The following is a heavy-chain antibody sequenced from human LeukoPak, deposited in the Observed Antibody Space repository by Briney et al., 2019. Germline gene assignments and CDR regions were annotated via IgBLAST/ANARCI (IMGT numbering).Heavy chain of an antibody. CDR3: AREGDFDWLSIFDY. V-gene: IGHV3-48*01. Sequence: PGGSLRLSCAASGFTFSSYSMNWVRQAPGKGLEWVSYISSSSSTIYYADSVKGRFTISRDNAKNSLYLQMNSLRAEDTAVYYCAREGDFDWLSIFDYWGQGTLVTASS. CDR2: ISSSSSTI. CDR1: GFTFSSYS. D-gene: IGHD3-9*01. J-gene: IGHJ4*02.